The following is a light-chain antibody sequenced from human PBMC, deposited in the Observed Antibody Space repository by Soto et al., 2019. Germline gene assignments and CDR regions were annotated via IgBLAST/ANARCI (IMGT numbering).Light chain of an antibody. CDR1: QTISTY. CDR2: TAS. Sequence: DIQVTQCPSSLAASVGHRVTITCRASQTISTYLNWYQQKPGKAPNLLIYTASNLESGVPSRFSGSGSGTEFTLTISSLQPEDFATYFCQQSYSRPRTFGQGTKVDI. CDR3: QQSYSRPRT. V-gene: IGKV1-39*01. J-gene: IGKJ1*01.